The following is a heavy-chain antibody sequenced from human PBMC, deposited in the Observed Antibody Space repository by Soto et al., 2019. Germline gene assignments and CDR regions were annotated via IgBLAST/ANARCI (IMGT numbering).Heavy chain of an antibody. CDR3: ARSGLWWWHFGY. Sequence: SETLSLTCTVSGGSINSYYWSWIRQPPGKGLEWIGYIYDSGTTKYNPPLKSRVTISVDTSKNQFSLKLSSVTAADTAVYYCARSGLWWWHFGYWGQGTLVTVSS. CDR1: GGSINSYY. CDR2: IYDSGTT. J-gene: IGHJ4*02. V-gene: IGHV4-59*12. D-gene: IGHD2-21*01.